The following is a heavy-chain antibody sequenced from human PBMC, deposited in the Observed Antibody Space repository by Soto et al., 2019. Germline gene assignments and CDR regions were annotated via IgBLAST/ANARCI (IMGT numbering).Heavy chain of an antibody. CDR3: AREAEVVVPAAMGGDYYYYGMDV. Sequence: GASVKVSCKASGGTFSSYAISWVRQAPGQGLEWMGGIIPIFGTANYAQKFQGRVTITADESTSTAYMELSSLRSEDTAVYYCAREAEVVVPAAMGGDYYYYGMDVWGQGTTVTVSS. CDR1: GGTFSSYA. V-gene: IGHV1-69*13. D-gene: IGHD2-2*01. CDR2: IIPIFGTA. J-gene: IGHJ6*02.